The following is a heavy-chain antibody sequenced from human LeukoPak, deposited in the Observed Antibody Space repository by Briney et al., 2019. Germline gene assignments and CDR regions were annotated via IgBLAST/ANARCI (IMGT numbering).Heavy chain of an antibody. CDR2: IKQDGSEK. Sequence: GGSLRLSCAASGFTFSRYWMSWVRQAPGKGLEWVANIKQDGSEKHYIDSVEGRFTISRDNAKKSLYLQLSSVRVEDTAVYYCARDGAAAGDDFDYWGQGTLVTVSS. CDR3: ARDGAAAGDDFDY. D-gene: IGHD6-13*01. V-gene: IGHV3-7*03. J-gene: IGHJ4*02. CDR1: GFTFSRYW.